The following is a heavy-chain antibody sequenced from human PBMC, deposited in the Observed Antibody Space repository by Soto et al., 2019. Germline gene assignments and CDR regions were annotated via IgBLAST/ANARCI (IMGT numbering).Heavy chain of an antibody. CDR1: GPTFNRHS. Sequence: EGSLRLSCTASGPTFNRHSMSWVRQAPGTGLEWVSTISPSGSNTHYADSVKGRFTISRDNSRNTLDLQMSSLRAADTALYYCVSWVSAHFDYWGQGTPVTVSS. V-gene: IGHV3-23*05. D-gene: IGHD3-16*01. J-gene: IGHJ4*02. CDR3: VSWVSAHFDY. CDR2: ISPSGSNT.